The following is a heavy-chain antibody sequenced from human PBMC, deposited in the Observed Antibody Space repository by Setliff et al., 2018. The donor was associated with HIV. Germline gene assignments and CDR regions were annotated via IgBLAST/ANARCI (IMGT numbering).Heavy chain of an antibody. CDR3: ARNDASGSYYRLDY. J-gene: IGHJ4*02. V-gene: IGHV1-69*05. CDR1: GGSFTSFA. Sequence: GASVKVSCKASGGSFTSFAISWVRQAPGQGLEWMGGSIPIYGTPNYAQKFQGRITISTDASTSTAYMELNSLRSEDTAVYYCARNDASGSYYRLDYWGQGTLGTVS. D-gene: IGHD3-10*01. CDR2: SIPIYGTP.